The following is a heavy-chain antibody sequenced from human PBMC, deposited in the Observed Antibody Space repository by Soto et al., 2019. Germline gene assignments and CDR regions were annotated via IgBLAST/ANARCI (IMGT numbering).Heavy chain of an antibody. V-gene: IGHV4-61*08. D-gene: IGHD5-18*01. Sequence: SETLSLTCTVSGDSVTSGDYYWSWIRQPPGKGLEWIGYIYYSGNTNYSPSLKSRVAISLDTSNNHFSLKLTSVTAADTAVYFCARIPVDTRLNYWFDLWGQGTVVTVSS. J-gene: IGHJ5*01. CDR3: ARIPVDTRLNYWFDL. CDR2: IYYSGNT. CDR1: GDSVTSGDYY.